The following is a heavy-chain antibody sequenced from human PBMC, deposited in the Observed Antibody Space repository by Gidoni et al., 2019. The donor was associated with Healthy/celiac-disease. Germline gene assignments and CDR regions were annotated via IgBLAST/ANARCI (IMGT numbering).Heavy chain of an antibody. CDR2: IKSKTDGGTT. V-gene: IGHV3-15*01. CDR3: TTDPHYGDYGFDY. D-gene: IGHD4-17*01. Sequence: EVQLVESGGGLVKPGGSLRLSCAASGFTFSNAWMSWVRQAPGKGLEWVGRIKSKTDGGTTDYAAPVKGRFTISRDDSKNTLYLQMNSLKTEDTAVYYCTTDPHYGDYGFDYWGQGTLVTVSS. CDR1: GFTFSNAW. J-gene: IGHJ4*02.